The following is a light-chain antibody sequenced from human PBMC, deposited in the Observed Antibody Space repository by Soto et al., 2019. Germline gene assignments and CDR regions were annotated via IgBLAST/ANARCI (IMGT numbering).Light chain of an antibody. CDR3: LQDYNYPPT. CDR1: QGIRTD. J-gene: IGKJ1*01. CDR2: ATS. V-gene: IGKV1-6*01. Sequence: AIQMTQSPSSLSASVGDSVTITCRASQGIRTDLGWYQQKPGKAPKLLIYATSSLQSGVPSRFSGSGSGTDFTLTISSLQPEDFATYYCLQDYNYPPTFGQGTKVEIK.